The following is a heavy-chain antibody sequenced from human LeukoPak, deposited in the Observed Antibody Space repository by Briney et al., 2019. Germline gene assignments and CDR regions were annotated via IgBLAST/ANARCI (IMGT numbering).Heavy chain of an antibody. CDR3: AKRMGGTPDY. V-gene: IGHV3-48*03. Sequence: PGGSLRLSCAASGFTFSSYEMNWVRQAPGKGLEYISYISSSASNIYNADSVKGRFTISRDNAKNTLYLQMNSLRAEDTALYYCAKRMGGTPDYWGLGTLVTVSS. CDR2: ISSSASNI. D-gene: IGHD1-26*01. CDR1: GFTFSSYE. J-gene: IGHJ4*02.